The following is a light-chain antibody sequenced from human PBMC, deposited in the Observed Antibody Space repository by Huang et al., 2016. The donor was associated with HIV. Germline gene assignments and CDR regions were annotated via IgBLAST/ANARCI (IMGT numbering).Light chain of an antibody. CDR3: QQRSNWPPLT. CDR2: DTS. J-gene: IGKJ4*01. Sequence: EILLTQSPATLSLSPGDRATLSCRASQSVGSSLAWYQQKPGQAPRLRIYDTSNRAAGIPARFSGSGSGTDFTLTISSLEPEDFAVYYCQQRSNWPPLTFGGGTKVEIK. CDR1: QSVGSS. V-gene: IGKV3-11*01.